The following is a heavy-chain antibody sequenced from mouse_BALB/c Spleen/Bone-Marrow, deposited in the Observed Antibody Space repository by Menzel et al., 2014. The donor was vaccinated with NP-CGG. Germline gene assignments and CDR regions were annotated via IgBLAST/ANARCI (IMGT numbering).Heavy chain of an antibody. Sequence: EVKLEESGPSLVKPSQTLSLTCSVTGDSITSGYWNWIRKFPGNKLEYMGYISYSGSTYYNPSLKSRISITRDTSKNQYYLQLNSVTTEDTATYYCARDYGYPAWFAYWGQGTLVTVSA. CDR2: ISYSGST. J-gene: IGHJ3*01. CDR3: ARDYGYPAWFAY. CDR1: GDSITSGY. V-gene: IGHV3-8*02. D-gene: IGHD1-2*01.